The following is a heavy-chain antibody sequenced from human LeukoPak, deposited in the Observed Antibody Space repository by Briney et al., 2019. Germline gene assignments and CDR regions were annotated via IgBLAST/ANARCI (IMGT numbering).Heavy chain of an antibody. D-gene: IGHD2-2*01. Sequence: PSETLSLTCTVSGGSISSSSYYWGWIRQPPGKGLEWIGSIYYSGSTYYNPSLKSRVTTSVDTSKNQFSLKLSSVTAADTAVYYCARGYCSSTSCYLATYNWFDPWGQGTLVTVSS. J-gene: IGHJ5*02. CDR2: IYYSGST. CDR1: GGSISSSSYY. CDR3: ARGYCSSTSCYLATYNWFDP. V-gene: IGHV4-39*01.